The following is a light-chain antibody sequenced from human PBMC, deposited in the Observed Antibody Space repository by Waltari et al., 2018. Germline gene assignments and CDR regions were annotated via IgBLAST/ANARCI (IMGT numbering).Light chain of an antibody. Sequence: DIVMTQSHDSLAVSLGERASTHCKSSQSVLYSSNNRNYLAWYQQKPGQPPKLLIYWASTRESGVPDRFSGSGSGTDFTLTISSLQAEDVAVYYCQQYYTTPHFGQGTRLEIK. J-gene: IGKJ5*01. CDR3: QQYYTTPH. CDR1: QSVLYSSNNRNY. V-gene: IGKV4-1*01. CDR2: WAS.